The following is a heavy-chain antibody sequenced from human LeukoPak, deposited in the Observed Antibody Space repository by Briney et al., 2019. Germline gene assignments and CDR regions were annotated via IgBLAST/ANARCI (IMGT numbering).Heavy chain of an antibody. CDR2: IYYSEST. V-gene: IGHV4-31*03. Sequence: SETLSLTCTVSGASINSGDYFWSWIRQHPGKGLEWIGYIYYSESTHYNPSLKTRITISVDTSKNEFSLKLSSVTAADTAVYYCARVHHERLRLDVWGQGTTVTVSS. CDR1: GASINSGDYF. J-gene: IGHJ6*02. D-gene: IGHD2-21*02. CDR3: ARVHHERLRLDV.